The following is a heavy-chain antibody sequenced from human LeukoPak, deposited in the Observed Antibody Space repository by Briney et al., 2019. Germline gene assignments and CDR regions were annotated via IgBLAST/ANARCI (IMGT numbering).Heavy chain of an antibody. Sequence: PGGSLRLSCAASGFTFSSYGMTWVRQAPGKGLEWVSGISGSGSSTHYADSVKGRFTMSRDNSKNTVYLQMNSLRAEGTAVYYCARWYNWFDPWGQGTLVTVSS. CDR2: ISGSGSST. V-gene: IGHV3-23*01. CDR3: ARWYNWFDP. D-gene: IGHD2-8*01. CDR1: GFTFSSYG. J-gene: IGHJ5*02.